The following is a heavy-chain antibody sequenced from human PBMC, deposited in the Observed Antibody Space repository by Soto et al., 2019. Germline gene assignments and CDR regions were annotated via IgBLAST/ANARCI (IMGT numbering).Heavy chain of an antibody. Sequence: QVQLVQSGAEVKKPGASVKVSCKASGYTFTGYYMHWVRQAPGQGLEWMGWINPNSGGTNYAQKFQGWVTMTRDTSISTAYMELRRLRADDTAVYYCARDPMYSSSSFGYYSYGMDVWGQGTTVTVSS. V-gene: IGHV1-2*04. D-gene: IGHD6-6*01. CDR2: INPNSGGT. CDR1: GYTFTGYY. CDR3: ARDPMYSSSSFGYYSYGMDV. J-gene: IGHJ6*02.